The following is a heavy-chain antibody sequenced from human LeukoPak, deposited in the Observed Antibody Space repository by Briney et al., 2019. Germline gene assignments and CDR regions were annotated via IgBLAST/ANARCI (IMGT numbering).Heavy chain of an antibody. CDR3: ARVKKRGTTGTTGHAFDI. CDR2: INPSGGST. CDR1: GCTFTSYY. V-gene: IGHV1-46*01. D-gene: IGHD1-1*01. J-gene: IGHJ3*02. Sequence: ASVKVSCKASGCTFTSYYMHWVRQAPGQGLEWMGIINPSGGSTSYAQKFQGRVTMTRDTSTSTVYMELSSLRSEDTAVYYCARVKKRGTTGTTGHAFDIWGRGTVVTVSS.